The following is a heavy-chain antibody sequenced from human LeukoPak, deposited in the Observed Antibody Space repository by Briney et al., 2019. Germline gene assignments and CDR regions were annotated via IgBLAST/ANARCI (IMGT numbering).Heavy chain of an antibody. V-gene: IGHV4-34*01. J-gene: IGHJ4*02. CDR3: ARGQGYYDSSGYRSAGGPFDY. CDR2: INHSGST. Sequence: SETLSLTCAVYGGSFSGYYWSWIRQPPGKGLEWIGEINHSGSTNYNPSLKSRVTISVDTSKNQFSLKLSSVTAADTAVYYCARGQGYYDSSGYRSAGGPFDYWGQGTLVTASS. D-gene: IGHD3-22*01. CDR1: GGSFSGYY.